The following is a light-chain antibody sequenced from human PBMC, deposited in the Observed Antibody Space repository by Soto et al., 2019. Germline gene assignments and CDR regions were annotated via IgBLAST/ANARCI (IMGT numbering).Light chain of an antibody. CDR2: WAS. J-gene: IGKJ3*01. CDR3: QNYYLAPFT. Sequence: DIVMTQSPDSLAVSLGERATINCKSSQSVLYSSNNKNYLAWYQQKPGQPPKLLIYWASTRESGVPDRFSGSGSGTDFTLTISSLQAEDVAVYYCQNYYLAPFTFGPGTKVEIK. CDR1: QSVLYSSNNKNY. V-gene: IGKV4-1*01.